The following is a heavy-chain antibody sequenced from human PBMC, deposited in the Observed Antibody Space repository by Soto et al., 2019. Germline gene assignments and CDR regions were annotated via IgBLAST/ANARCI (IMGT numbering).Heavy chain of an antibody. CDR3: ARVAGGGITMNGFDP. D-gene: IGHD3-16*01. Sequence: SETLSLTCTVSGGSINSGYYYCSWIRQPPGKGLEWIGFIYYSGSTYYNPSLKGRLTISPDTSKNQFSLRLTSVSAADAAVYYCARVAGGGITMNGFDPWGRGTLVNASS. CDR1: GGSINSGYYY. V-gene: IGHV4-30-4*01. CDR2: IYYSGST. J-gene: IGHJ5*02.